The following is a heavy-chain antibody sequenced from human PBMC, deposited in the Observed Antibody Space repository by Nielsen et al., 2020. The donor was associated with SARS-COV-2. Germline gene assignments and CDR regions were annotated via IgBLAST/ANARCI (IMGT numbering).Heavy chain of an antibody. CDR2: IYYSGST. CDR3: ARGRYYYGSGSYYNGYYYYYGMDV. Sequence: WIRQLPGKGLEWIGSIYYSGSTYYNPSLKSRVTISVDTSKNQFSLKLSSVTAADTAVYYCARGRYYYGSGSYYNGYYYYYGMDVWGQGTTVTVSS. V-gene: IGHV4-39*07. J-gene: IGHJ6*02. D-gene: IGHD3-10*01.